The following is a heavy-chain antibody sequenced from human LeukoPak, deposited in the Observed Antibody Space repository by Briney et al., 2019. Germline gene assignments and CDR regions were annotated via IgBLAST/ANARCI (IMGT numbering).Heavy chain of an antibody. J-gene: IGHJ5*02. V-gene: IGHV1-2*02. CDR1: GYTFTGYY. CDR3: ARVLGWNDAGGFDP. Sequence: ASVKVSCKASGYTFTGYYIHWVRQAPGQGLEWMGWINPNINGTNYAQKFQGRVTMTGDRSISTAYMELSRLRSDDTAVYYCARVLGWNDAGGFDPWGQGTLVTVSS. CDR2: INPNINGT. D-gene: IGHD1-1*01.